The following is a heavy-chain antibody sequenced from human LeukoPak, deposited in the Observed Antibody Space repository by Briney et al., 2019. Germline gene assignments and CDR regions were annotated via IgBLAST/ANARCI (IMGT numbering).Heavy chain of an antibody. J-gene: IGHJ4*02. CDR1: GFTFSSYW. V-gene: IGHV3-74*01. CDR3: ARGGSGWYLDYFDY. Sequence: PGGSLRLSGAASGFTFSSYWMHWVRQAPGKGLVWVSRINSDGSSTSYADSVKGRFTISRDNAKNTLYLQMNSLRAEDTAVYYCARGGSGWYLDYFDYWGQGTLVTVSS. D-gene: IGHD6-19*01. CDR2: INSDGSST.